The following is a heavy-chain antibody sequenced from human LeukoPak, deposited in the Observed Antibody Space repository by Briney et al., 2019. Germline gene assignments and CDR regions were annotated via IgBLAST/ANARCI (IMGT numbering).Heavy chain of an antibody. V-gene: IGHV4-61*02. Sequence: SETLSLTCTVSGGSISSGNYYWSWIRQPAGLGLEWIGRIYISGGTDYNPSLKSRLTISIDTSKNQFYLRLSSVTAADTAVYYCARVRRNSGNKYFDPWGQGTRVTVSS. CDR2: IYISGGT. CDR3: ARVRRNSGNKYFDP. CDR1: GGSISSGNYY. J-gene: IGHJ5*02. D-gene: IGHD5-12*01.